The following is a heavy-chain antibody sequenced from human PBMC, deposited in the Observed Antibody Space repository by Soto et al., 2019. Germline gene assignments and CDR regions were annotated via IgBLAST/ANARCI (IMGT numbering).Heavy chain of an antibody. J-gene: IGHJ5*02. D-gene: IGHD2-15*01. CDR3: ARDRRSDRGNWFGP. CDR1: GFKFNIYG. V-gene: IGHV3-33*01. Sequence: VQLVESGGGVVQPGRSLRLSCAASGFKFNIYGMHWVRQAPGKGLEWVAEIWYDGSNKYHADSVKGRFTISRDNSKDILYLEMNSLRAEDTALYYCARDRRSDRGNWFGPWGQGIPVTVSS. CDR2: IWYDGSNK.